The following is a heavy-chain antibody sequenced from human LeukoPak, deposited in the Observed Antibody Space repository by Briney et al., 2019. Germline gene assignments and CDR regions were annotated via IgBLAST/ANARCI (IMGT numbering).Heavy chain of an antibody. CDR3: ARAHSGYCSSTSCYSNWFDP. CDR2: INNDGSST. CDR1: GFTFSTYW. J-gene: IGHJ5*02. Sequence: QPGGSLRLSCAASGFTFSTYWMHWVRQAREKGLVWVSRINNDGSSTNYADSVKGRFTISRDNAKNTLYLQMNSLRAEDTAVYYCARAHSGYCSSTSCYSNWFDPWGQGTLVTVSS. V-gene: IGHV3-74*01. D-gene: IGHD2-2*03.